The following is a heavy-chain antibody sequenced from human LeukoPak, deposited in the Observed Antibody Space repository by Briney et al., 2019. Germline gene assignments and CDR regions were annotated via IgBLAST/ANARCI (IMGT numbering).Heavy chain of an antibody. CDR2: VDCNGST. CDR3: ARGFYEPFYR. CDR1: GASVSSSH. D-gene: IGHD2/OR15-2a*01. J-gene: IGHJ5*02. Sequence: PSETLSLTCSVSGASVSSSHWNWLRQSPGKGLEWIANVDCNGSTKYNPSLRGRGTMSLDTSKNQFHLKLESVTAADTARYFCARGFYEPFYRCGQGTLVTVSS. V-gene: IGHV4-59*02.